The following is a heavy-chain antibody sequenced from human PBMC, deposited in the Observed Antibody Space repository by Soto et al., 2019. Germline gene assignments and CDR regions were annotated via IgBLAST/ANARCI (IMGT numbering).Heavy chain of an antibody. V-gene: IGHV3-15*07. CDR1: GFTFSNAW. CDR2: IKSRTDGGTT. CDR3: TTGHGYPREDGMDV. D-gene: IGHD5-12*01. J-gene: IGHJ6*02. Sequence: PGGSLRLSCAASGFTFSNAWMNWVRQAPGKGLEWVGRIKSRTDGGTTDYAAPVKGRFTISRDDSKNTLNLQMNSLKTEDTAVYYCTTGHGYPREDGMDVWGQGTTVTVSS.